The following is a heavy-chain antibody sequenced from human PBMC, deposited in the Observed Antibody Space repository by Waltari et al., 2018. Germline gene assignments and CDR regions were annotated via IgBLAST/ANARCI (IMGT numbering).Heavy chain of an antibody. CDR1: GASMNSGHFY. CDR2: IHTSGRP. D-gene: IGHD1-1*01. Sequence: QVQLQESGPRLVRPTQTLSLTCSVSGASMNSGHFYWTWIRQPPGKGLEWIGPIHTSGRPPSNPSLKSRLSIPADTSRNQISLRLTSVTAADTAVYYCARAGQLSADALDLWGQGTVVSVSS. CDR3: ARAGQLSADALDL. J-gene: IGHJ3*01. V-gene: IGHV4-30-4*08.